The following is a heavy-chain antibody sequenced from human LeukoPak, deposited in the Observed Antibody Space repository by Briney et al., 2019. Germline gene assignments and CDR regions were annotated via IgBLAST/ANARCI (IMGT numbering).Heavy chain of an antibody. J-gene: IGHJ4*02. CDR3: AGRDDYGDYGFDY. D-gene: IGHD4-17*01. Sequence: KPGGSLRLSCAASGFTFSSYSMNWVRQAPGKGLEWVSSISSSSSYIYYADSVKGRFTISRDNAKNSLYLQMNSLRAEDTAVCYCAGRDDYGDYGFDYWGQGTLVTVSS. V-gene: IGHV3-21*01. CDR1: GFTFSSYS. CDR2: ISSSSSYI.